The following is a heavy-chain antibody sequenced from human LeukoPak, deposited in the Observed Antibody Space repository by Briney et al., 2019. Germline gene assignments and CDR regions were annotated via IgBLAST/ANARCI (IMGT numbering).Heavy chain of an antibody. V-gene: IGHV4-39*01. CDR3: ARVWRFLESLVITRDWFDP. CDR1: GGSISSSSYY. J-gene: IGHJ5*02. Sequence: SETLSLTCTVSGGSISSSSYYWGWIRQPPGKGLEWIGSIYYSGSTYYNPSLKSRVTISVDTSKNQFSLKLSSVTAADTAVYYCARVWRFLESLVITRDWFDPWGQGTLVTVSS. CDR2: IYYSGST. D-gene: IGHD3-3*01.